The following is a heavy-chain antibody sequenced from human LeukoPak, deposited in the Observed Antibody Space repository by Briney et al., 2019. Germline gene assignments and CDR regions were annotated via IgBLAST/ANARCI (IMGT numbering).Heavy chain of an antibody. CDR3: ARGSPFQE. CDR1: GGSISGFY. CDR2: IDHSGDT. V-gene: IGHV4-34*01. J-gene: IGHJ1*01. Sequence: SETLSLTCAVYGGSISGFYYTWIRQPPGKGLEWIGEIDHSGDTNYNPSLKSRAIVSVDTSKSQFSLKLTSVTAADATVYYCARGSPFQEWGQGSLVTVSS.